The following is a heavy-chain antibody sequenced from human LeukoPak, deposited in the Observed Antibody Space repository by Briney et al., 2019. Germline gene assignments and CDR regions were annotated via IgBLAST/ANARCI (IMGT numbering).Heavy chain of an antibody. Sequence: GGSLRLSCAASGFTFSSYEMNWVRQAPGKGLEWVSSMSDSGSNIYYADSVKGRFTISRDNAKNSLYLHMNSLRAEDTAVYYCARGQYCSGATCYVNDAFDIWGQGTMVTVSS. J-gene: IGHJ3*02. CDR2: MSDSGSNI. CDR1: GFTFSSYE. V-gene: IGHV3-48*03. D-gene: IGHD2-15*01. CDR3: ARGQYCSGATCYVNDAFDI.